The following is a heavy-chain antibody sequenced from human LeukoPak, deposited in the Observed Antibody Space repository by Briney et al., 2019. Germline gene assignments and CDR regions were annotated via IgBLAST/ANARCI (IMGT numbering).Heavy chain of an antibody. Sequence: PGGSLRLSCAASGFTFSSHWMPWVRHAPGKRLVWVSRISPDGSTTKNADSVKGRFTISRDNARSTLFLQLNSLRAEDTAVYYCAREINKWFDPWGQGTLVTVSS. J-gene: IGHJ5*02. CDR3: AREINKWFDP. V-gene: IGHV3-74*03. CDR1: GFTFSSHW. CDR2: ISPDGSTT.